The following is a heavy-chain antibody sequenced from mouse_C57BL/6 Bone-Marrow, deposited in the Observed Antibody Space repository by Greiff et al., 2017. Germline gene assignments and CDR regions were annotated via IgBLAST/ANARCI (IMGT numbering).Heavy chain of an antibody. CDR3: ARSYYGYFYFDY. V-gene: IGHV5-15*01. D-gene: IGHD2-2*01. CDR1: GFTFSDYG. CDR2: ISNLAYSI. Sequence: EVKLMESGGGLVQPGGSLKLSCAASGFTFSDYGMAWVRQAPRKGPEWVAFISNLAYSIYYADTVTGRFTISRENAKNTLYLEMSSLRSEDTAMYYCARSYYGYFYFDYWGQGTTLTVSS. J-gene: IGHJ2*01.